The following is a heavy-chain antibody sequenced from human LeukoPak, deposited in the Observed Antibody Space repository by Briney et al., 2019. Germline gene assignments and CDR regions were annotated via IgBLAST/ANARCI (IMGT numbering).Heavy chain of an antibody. CDR2: INSDGSST. V-gene: IGHV3-74*01. D-gene: IGHD5-12*01. CDR3: ARDRVPTGADY. J-gene: IGHJ4*02. CDR1: GFTFSSYW. Sequence: GGSLRLSCAASGFTFSSYWMHWVRQAPGKGLGWVSRINSDGSSTSYADSVKGRLTISRDNAKNTLYLQMNSLRAEDTAVYYCARDRVPTGADYWGQGTLVTVSS.